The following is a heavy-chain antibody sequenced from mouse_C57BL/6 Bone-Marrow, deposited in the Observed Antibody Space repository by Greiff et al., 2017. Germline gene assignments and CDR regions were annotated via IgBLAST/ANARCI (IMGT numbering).Heavy chain of an antibody. V-gene: IGHV1-64*01. CDR2: IHPNGGST. Sequence: QVQLKQPGAELVKPGASVKLSCKASGYTFTSYWMHWVKQRPGQGLEWIGMIHPNGGSTNYNEKFKSKATLTADKSSSTAYMQLSSLTSEDTAVYYCARFRYCIYYYAMDYWGRGTSVTVTA. CDR3: ARFRYCIYYYAMDY. J-gene: IGHJ4*01. D-gene: IGHD1-3*01. CDR1: GYTFTSYW.